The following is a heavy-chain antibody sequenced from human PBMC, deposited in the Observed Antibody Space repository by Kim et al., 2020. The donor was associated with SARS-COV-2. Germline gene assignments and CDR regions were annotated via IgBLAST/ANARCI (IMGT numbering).Heavy chain of an antibody. V-gene: IGHV1-46*01. CDR3: ATGGGVDHSFDY. Sequence: ASVKVSCKASRYTFSKFYIHWVRQAPGQGLEWMGIINPSGGSTTYAQKFRGRVTMTRDTSTSTVYMELSSLRSEDTAVYYCATGGGVDHSFDYWGQGTLVTVSS. D-gene: IGHD3-16*01. CDR2: INPSGGST. CDR1: RYTFSKFY. J-gene: IGHJ4*02.